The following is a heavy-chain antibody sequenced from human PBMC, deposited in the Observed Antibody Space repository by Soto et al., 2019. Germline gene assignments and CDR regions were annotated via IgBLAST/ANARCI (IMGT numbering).Heavy chain of an antibody. CDR1: GGTFSSYT. CDR2: IIPILGIA. J-gene: IGHJ5*02. Sequence: QVQLVQSGAEVKKPGSSVKVSCKASGGTFSSYTISWVRQAPGQGLEWMGRIIPILGIANYAQKFQGRVTITADKSTSTAYMELSSLRSEDTAVYYCARSYGDYVRQFSKGSWFDPWGQGTLVTVSS. CDR3: ARSYGDYVRQFSKGSWFDP. V-gene: IGHV1-69*02. D-gene: IGHD4-17*01.